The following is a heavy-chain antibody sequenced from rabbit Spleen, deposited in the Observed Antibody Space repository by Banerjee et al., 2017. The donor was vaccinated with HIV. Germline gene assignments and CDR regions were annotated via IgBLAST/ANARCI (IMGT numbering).Heavy chain of an antibody. D-gene: IGHD4-1*01. Sequence: QEQLEESGGGLVKPEGSLTLTCKASGFSFSDRDVMCWVRQAPGKGLEWIACIDAATGKPVYATWAKGRFTISRTSSTTVTLRMTSLTAADRAAYFCARDLAGAIGWNFYLWGPGTLVTVS. CDR3: ARDLAGAIGWNFYL. CDR2: IDAATGKP. J-gene: IGHJ4*01. CDR1: GFSFSDRDV. V-gene: IGHV1S45*01.